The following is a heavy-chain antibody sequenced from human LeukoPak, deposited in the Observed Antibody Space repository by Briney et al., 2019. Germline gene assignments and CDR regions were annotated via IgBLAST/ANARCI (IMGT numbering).Heavy chain of an antibody. D-gene: IGHD3-22*01. CDR3: ASRYYYDSSEDI. CDR1: GGTFSSYA. V-gene: IGHV1-69*05. Sequence: SVKVPCKASGGTFSSYAISWVRQAPGQGLEWMGRIIPIFGTANYAQKFQGRVTITTDESTSTAYMELSSLRSEDTAVYYCASRYYYDSSEDIWGQGTMVTVSS. CDR2: IIPIFGTA. J-gene: IGHJ3*02.